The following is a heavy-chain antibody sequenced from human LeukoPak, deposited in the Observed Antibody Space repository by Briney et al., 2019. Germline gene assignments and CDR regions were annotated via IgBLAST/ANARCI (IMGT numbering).Heavy chain of an antibody. CDR1: GGSISSYY. D-gene: IGHD3-10*01. J-gene: IGHJ6*03. Sequence: SETLSLTCTVSGGSISSYYWSWIRQPPGKGLEWIGYIYHSGSTYYNPSLKSRVTISVDRSKNQFSLKLSSVTAADTAVYYCARTGGSDYSPYYYYYMDVWGKGTTVTVSS. CDR3: ARTGGSDYSPYYYYYMDV. CDR2: IYHSGST. V-gene: IGHV4-4*09.